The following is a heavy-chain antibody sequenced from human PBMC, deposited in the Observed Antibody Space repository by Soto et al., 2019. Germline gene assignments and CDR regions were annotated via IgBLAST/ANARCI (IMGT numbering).Heavy chain of an antibody. CDR2: INHSGST. D-gene: IGHD2-2*01. CDR3: ARGLSIYSVVVPAAMVNWFDP. J-gene: IGHJ5*02. Sequence: SETLSLTCAVYGGSFSGYYWSWIPQPPGKGLEWIGEINHSGSTNYNPSLKGRATISVDTSKNQFSLKLSSVTAADTPVYYCARGLSIYSVVVPAAMVNWFDPWGQGTLVTVSS. V-gene: IGHV4-34*01. CDR1: GGSFSGYY.